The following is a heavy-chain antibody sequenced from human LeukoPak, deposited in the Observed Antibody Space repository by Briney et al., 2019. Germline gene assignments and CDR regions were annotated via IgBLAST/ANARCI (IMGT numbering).Heavy chain of an antibody. CDR1: GGSISSYY. CDR2: IYYSGST. Sequence: SETLSLTCTVSGGSISSYYWGWIRQPPGKGLEWIGYIYYSGSTNYNPSLKSRVTISVDTSKNQFSLKLSSVTAADTAMYYCARHSTIVTERWFDPWGQGTLVTVSS. CDR3: ARHSTIVTERWFDP. J-gene: IGHJ5*02. V-gene: IGHV4-59*08. D-gene: IGHD2-21*01.